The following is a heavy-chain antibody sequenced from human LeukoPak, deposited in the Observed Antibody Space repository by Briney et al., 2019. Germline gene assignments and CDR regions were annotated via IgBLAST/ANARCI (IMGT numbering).Heavy chain of an antibody. J-gene: IGHJ4*02. Sequence: SETLSLTCTVSNGAMSTYYWNWIRQSPEKGLEWIGYIHYSGRTNYNPSLKSRLSVSIDTSKNQFSLNLSSVTAADTAVYFCAKTPDLQLSFPQFDSWGQGTLVTVSS. CDR3: AKTPDLQLSFPQFDS. CDR1: NGAMSTYY. CDR2: IHYSGRT. V-gene: IGHV4-59*01. D-gene: IGHD3-16*02.